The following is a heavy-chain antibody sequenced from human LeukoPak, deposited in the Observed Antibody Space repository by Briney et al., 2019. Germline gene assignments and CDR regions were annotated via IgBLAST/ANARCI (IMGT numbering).Heavy chain of an antibody. CDR2: IYYSGST. J-gene: IGHJ4*02. Sequence: SETLSLTCTVSGGSISSYYWSWIRQPPGKGLEWIGYIYYSGSTNYNPSLESRVTISVDTSKNQFSLKLSSVTAADTAVYYCARVGYSYGYYYFDYWGQGTLVTVSS. V-gene: IGHV4-59*01. CDR3: ARVGYSYGYYYFDY. D-gene: IGHD5-18*01. CDR1: GGSISSYY.